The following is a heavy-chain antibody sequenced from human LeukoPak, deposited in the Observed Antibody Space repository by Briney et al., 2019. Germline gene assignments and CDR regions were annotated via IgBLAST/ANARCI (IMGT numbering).Heavy chain of an antibody. V-gene: IGHV1-18*01. CDR2: ISAYNGNT. J-gene: IGHJ6*02. CDR3: ARTLLITFGGVIAYYYYGMDV. D-gene: IGHD3-16*02. CDR1: GYTFTSYG. Sequence: GAPLKVSCKASGYTFTSYGISWVRQAPGHGLEWMGWISAYNGNTNYAQKLHGRVTMTTDTSTSTAYMELRSLRSDDTAVYYCARTLLITFGGVIAYYYYGMDVWGQGTTVTVSS.